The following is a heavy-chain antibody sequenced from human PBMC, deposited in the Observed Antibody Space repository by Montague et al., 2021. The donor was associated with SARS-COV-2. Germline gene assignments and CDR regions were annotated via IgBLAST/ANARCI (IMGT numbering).Heavy chain of an antibody. Sequence: CAISGDSVSSKSAAWNWIRQSPSRGLEWLGRTYYRSKWYTDYAVSVRSRITVNPDTSKNQVSLHLTSVTPDDTAVYFCARDFGISLSTGRVDAFDVWGQGTMVTVSS. CDR3: ARDFGISLSTGRVDAFDV. D-gene: IGHD3-3*01. V-gene: IGHV6-1*01. CDR1: GDSVSSKSAA. CDR2: TYYRSKWYT. J-gene: IGHJ3*01.